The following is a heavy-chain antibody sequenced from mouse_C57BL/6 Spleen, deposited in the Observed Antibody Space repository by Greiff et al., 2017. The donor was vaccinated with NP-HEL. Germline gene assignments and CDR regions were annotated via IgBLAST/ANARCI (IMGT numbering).Heavy chain of an antibody. CDR2: IYPGDGDT. Sequence: VKLMESGAELVKPGASVKISCKASGYAFSSYWMNWVKQRPGKGLEWIGQIYPGDGDTNYNGKFKGKATLTADKSSSTAYMQLSSLTSEDSAVYFCARHYGSSYDAMDYWGQGTSVTVSS. V-gene: IGHV1-80*01. CDR3: ARHYGSSYDAMDY. D-gene: IGHD1-1*01. J-gene: IGHJ4*01. CDR1: GYAFSSYW.